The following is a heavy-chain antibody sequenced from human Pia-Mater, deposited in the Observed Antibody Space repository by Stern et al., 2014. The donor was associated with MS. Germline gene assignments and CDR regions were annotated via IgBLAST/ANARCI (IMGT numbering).Heavy chain of an antibody. Sequence: VQLVQSGPEVKKPGESLKLSCQGSGYIFANHWIAWVRQKPGKGLEWMGNIYPADADTRYTPSFQGQVTMSVDKSSNTAYLHLNSLRASDTAMYYCARRDGSQTGYSYGWVDSWGQGSLVIVSS. CDR2: IYPADADT. D-gene: IGHD5-12*01. CDR1: GYIFANHW. J-gene: IGHJ4*02. CDR3: ARRDGSQTGYSYGWVDS. V-gene: IGHV5-51*03.